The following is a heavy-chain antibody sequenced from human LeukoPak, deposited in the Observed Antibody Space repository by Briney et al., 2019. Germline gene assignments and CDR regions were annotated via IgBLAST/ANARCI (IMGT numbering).Heavy chain of an antibody. D-gene: IGHD1-26*01. CDR1: GFTFSSYG. J-gene: IGHJ4*02. Sequence: GGSLRLSCAASGFTFSSYGMHWVRQAPGKGLEWVAFIRYDGSNKYYADSVKGRFTISRDNSKNTLYLQMNSLRAEDTAVYYCASSIVGATWDYWGQGTLVTVSS. CDR2: IRYDGSNK. V-gene: IGHV3-30*02. CDR3: ASSIVGATWDY.